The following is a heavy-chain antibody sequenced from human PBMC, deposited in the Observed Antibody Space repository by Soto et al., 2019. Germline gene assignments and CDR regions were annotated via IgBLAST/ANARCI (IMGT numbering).Heavy chain of an antibody. D-gene: IGHD6-13*01. CDR1: GGSINSGGYY. CDR2: SFYSGST. Sequence: QVQLRESGPGLVKPSQTLSLICTVSGGSINSGGYYWNWIRQHLGKGLEWIGYSFYSGSTYYNPFLRSRVTISADTSENHFSLNLRAVTAADTDVYVCASGDRQSGYSSSWVFDYWGQGTLVNVSS. V-gene: IGHV4-31*03. CDR3: ASGDRQSGYSSSWVFDY. J-gene: IGHJ4*02.